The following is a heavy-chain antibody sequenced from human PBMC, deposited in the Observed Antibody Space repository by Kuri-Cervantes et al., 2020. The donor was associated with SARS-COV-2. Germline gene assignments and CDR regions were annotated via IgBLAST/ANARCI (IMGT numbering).Heavy chain of an antibody. CDR1: GYTVTSYG. J-gene: IGHJ4*02. CDR3: ARDPNYDSSGYYGLTFDY. V-gene: IGHV1-18*01. D-gene: IGHD3-22*01. Sequence: ASVKVSCKASGYTVTSYGISWVRQAPGQGLEWMGWISAYNGNTNNAQKLQGRVTMTTDTSTSTAYMELRSLRSDDTAVYYCARDPNYDSSGYYGLTFDYWGQGTLVTVSS. CDR2: ISAYNGNT.